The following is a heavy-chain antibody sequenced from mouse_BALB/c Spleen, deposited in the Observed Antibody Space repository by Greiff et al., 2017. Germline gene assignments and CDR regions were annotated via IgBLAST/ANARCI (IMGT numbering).Heavy chain of an antibody. V-gene: IGHV3-2*02. Sequence: VQLKESGPGLVKPSQSLSLTCTVTGYSITSDYAWNWIRQFPGNKLAWMGYISYSGSTSYNPSLKSRISITRDTSKNQFFLQLNSVTTEDTATYYCARRDAGYAMDYWGQGTSVTVSS. CDR3: ARRDAGYAMDY. J-gene: IGHJ4*01. CDR1: GYSITSDYA. CDR2: ISYSGST. D-gene: IGHD3-3*01.